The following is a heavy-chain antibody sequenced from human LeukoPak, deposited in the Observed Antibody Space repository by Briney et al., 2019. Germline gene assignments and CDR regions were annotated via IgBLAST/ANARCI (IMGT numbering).Heavy chain of an antibody. CDR1: GYTLTELS. D-gene: IGHD2-2*01. J-gene: IGHJ6*03. V-gene: IGHV1-24*01. CDR2: FYPEDGET. CDR3: ATLGYCSSTTCNYYYYYMDV. Sequence: GASVKVSCKVSGYTLTELSMHWVRQAPGKGLEWMGGFYPEDGETIYAQKFQGRVTMTEDTSTDTAYMELSSLRSEDTAVYYCATLGYCSSTTCNYYYYYMDVWGKGTTVTVSS.